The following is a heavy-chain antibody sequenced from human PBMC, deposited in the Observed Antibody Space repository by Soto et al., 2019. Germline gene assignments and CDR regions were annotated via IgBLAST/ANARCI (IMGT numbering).Heavy chain of an antibody. CDR3: ARGGDTTKVDY. Sequence: QVQLQESGPGLVKPSQTLSLTCTVSGGSISSGGYCWSWIRQHPGEGLEWIGFMYNSGSTSYNPSLKSRATISVDPPTNQFSLNLRSVTAADTAVYYCARGGDTTKVDYWGQGTLVTVSS. J-gene: IGHJ4*02. CDR2: MYNSGST. CDR1: GGSISSGGYC. D-gene: IGHD3-16*01. V-gene: IGHV4-31*03.